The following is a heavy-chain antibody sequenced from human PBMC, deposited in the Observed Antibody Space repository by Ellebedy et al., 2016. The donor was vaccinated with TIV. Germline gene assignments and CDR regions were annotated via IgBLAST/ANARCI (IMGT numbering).Heavy chain of an antibody. CDR2: IYYSGST. CDR3: ARGVAYYDSSGYDQPDDAFDI. CDR1: GGSISSGGYY. V-gene: IGHV4-31*03. D-gene: IGHD3-22*01. J-gene: IGHJ3*02. Sequence: SETLSLTXTVSGGSISSGGYYWSWIRQHPGKGLEWIGYIYYSGSTYYNPSLKSRVTISVDTSKNQFSLKLSSVTAADTAVYYCARGVAYYDSSGYDQPDDAFDIWGQGTMVTVSS.